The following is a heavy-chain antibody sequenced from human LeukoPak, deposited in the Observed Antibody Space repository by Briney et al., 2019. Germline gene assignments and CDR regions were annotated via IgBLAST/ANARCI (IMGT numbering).Heavy chain of an antibody. Sequence: SETLSLTCTVSGGSISSGGYYWSWIRQHPGKGLEWIGYIYYSGSTYYNPSLKSRVTISVDTSKNQFSLKLSSVTAADTAVYYCARSCVLPPTTLYYYYYMDVWGKGTTVTVSS. J-gene: IGHJ6*03. CDR2: IYYSGST. CDR1: GGSISSGGYY. CDR3: ARSCVLPPTTLYYYYYMDV. V-gene: IGHV4-31*03. D-gene: IGHD1-1*01.